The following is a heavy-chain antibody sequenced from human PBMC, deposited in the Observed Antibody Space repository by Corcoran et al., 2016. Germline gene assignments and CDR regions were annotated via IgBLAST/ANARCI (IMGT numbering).Heavy chain of an antibody. V-gene: IGHV1-69*01. CDR3: ARGGIVVVPAAILGGDTAMVTYFDY. CDR1: GGTFSSYA. D-gene: IGHD2-2*02. CDR2: IIPIFGTA. J-gene: IGHJ4*02. Sequence: QVQLVQYGAKEKKPGSSVKVSCKASGGTFSSYAISWVRQAPGQGLEWMGGIIPIFGTANYAQKIQGRVTITADESTSTAYMELSSLRSEDTDVYYCARGGIVVVPAAILGGDTAMVTYFDYWGQGTLVTVSS.